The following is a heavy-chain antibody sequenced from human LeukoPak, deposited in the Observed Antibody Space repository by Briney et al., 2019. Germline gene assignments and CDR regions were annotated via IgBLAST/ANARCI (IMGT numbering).Heavy chain of an antibody. CDR1: GGSISSGDYY. D-gene: IGHD4-23*01. V-gene: IGHV4-30-4*01. Sequence: SQTLSLTCTVSGGSISSGDYYWSWIRQPPGKGLEWIGYIYYSGSTYYNPSLKSRVTISVDMSKNQFSLKLSSVTAANTAVYYCARDLLNEGNHLDYWGQGTLVTVSS. CDR3: ARDLLNEGNHLDY. CDR2: IYYSGST. J-gene: IGHJ4*02.